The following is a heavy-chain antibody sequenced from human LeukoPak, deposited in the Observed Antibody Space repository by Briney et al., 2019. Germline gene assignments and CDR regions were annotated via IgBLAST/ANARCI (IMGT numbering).Heavy chain of an antibody. V-gene: IGHV4-31*03. Sequence: SQTLSLTCTVSGGSISSGGYYWSWIRQHPGKGLEWIGYIYYSGSTYYNPSLKSRVTISVDTSKNQFSLKLSSVTAADTAVYYCARLAMVRGVTRVTNTYYYGMDVWGQGTTVTVSS. J-gene: IGHJ6*02. D-gene: IGHD3-10*01. CDR2: IYYSGST. CDR1: GGSISSGGYY. CDR3: ARLAMVRGVTRVTNTYYYGMDV.